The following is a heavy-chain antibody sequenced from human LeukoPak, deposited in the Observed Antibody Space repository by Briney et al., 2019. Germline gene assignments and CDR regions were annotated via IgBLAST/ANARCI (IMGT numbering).Heavy chain of an antibody. J-gene: IGHJ4*02. CDR1: GFTFDDYA. D-gene: IGHD5-12*01. Sequence: PGRSLRLSCAASGFTFDDYAMHWVRQAPGKGLEWVSGISWNSGSIGYADSVKGRFTISRDHAKNSVYLQMNSLRAEDTALYYCAKDSGYDLYYFDYWGQGTLVTVSS. CDR2: ISWNSGSI. V-gene: IGHV3-9*01. CDR3: AKDSGYDLYYFDY.